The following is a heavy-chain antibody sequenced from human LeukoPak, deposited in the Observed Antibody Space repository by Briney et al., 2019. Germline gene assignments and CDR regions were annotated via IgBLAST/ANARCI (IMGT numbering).Heavy chain of an antibody. CDR2: IYYSGST. CDR3: ARDLISYYYHSRVDAFDI. V-gene: IGHV4-39*07. J-gene: IGHJ3*02. Sequence: SETLSLTCTVSGGSISSSSYYWGWIRQPPGKGLEWIGSIYYSGSTYYNPSLKSRVTISVDTSKNQFSLKLSSVTAADTAVYYCARDLISYYYHSRVDAFDIWGQGTMVTVSS. CDR1: GGSISSSSYY. D-gene: IGHD3-22*01.